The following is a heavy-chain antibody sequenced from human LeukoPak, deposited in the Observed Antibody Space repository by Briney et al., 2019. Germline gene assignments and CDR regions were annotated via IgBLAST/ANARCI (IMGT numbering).Heavy chain of an antibody. J-gene: IGHJ3*02. CDR1: GGSIRSSSYY. D-gene: IGHD5-12*01. V-gene: IGHV4-39*07. CDR2: IYHSGST. Sequence: KPSETLSLTCTVSGGSIRSSSYYWGWIRQPPGKGLEWIGSIYHSGSTYYNPSLKSRVTIAVETSKNQFSLKLSSVTAADKAVYYCARSCRILDIVATIRARLGGNGFDIWGQGTMVTVSS. CDR3: ARSCRILDIVATIRARLGGNGFDI.